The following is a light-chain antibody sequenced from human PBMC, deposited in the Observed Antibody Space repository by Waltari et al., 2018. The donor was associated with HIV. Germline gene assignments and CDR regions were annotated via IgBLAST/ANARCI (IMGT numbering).Light chain of an antibody. V-gene: IGLV1-51*01. CDR1: SPNIGSNR. CDR3: GTWDSSLSAVL. Sequence: QSVLTQPPSVSAAPGQKVTISCSGSSPNIGSNRVFWYQQLPGTAPKLIIYDNTKRPSGIPDRFSGSKSGTLATLGITGLQTGDEADYYCGTWDSSLSAVLFGGGTKLTVL. J-gene: IGLJ2*01. CDR2: DNT.